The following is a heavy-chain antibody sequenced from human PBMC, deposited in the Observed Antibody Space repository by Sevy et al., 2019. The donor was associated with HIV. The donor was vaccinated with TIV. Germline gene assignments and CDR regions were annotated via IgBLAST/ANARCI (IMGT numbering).Heavy chain of an antibody. CDR1: GGSISGNSYD. CDR3: ARHGGLVDRAFDY. J-gene: IGHJ4*02. Sequence: SETLSLTCTVSGGSISGNSYDWGWIRQPPGKGLEWSASIFYSGSTYYNPSLKGRVTISLYTSKNQFSLNLKSVTAADTALYYCARHGGLVDRAFDYWGQGTLVTVSS. D-gene: IGHD2-21*01. V-gene: IGHV4-39*01. CDR2: IFYSGST.